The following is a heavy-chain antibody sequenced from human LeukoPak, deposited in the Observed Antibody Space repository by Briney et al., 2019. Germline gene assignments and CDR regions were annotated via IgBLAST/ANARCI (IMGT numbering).Heavy chain of an antibody. CDR1: GYTFTGYY. J-gene: IGHJ4*02. Sequence: ASVKVSCKASGYTFTGYYMHWVRQAPGQGLEWMGWINPNSGGTNYAQKFRGRVTMTRDTSISTAYMELSRLRSDDTAVYYCARDYYDSSGYYKASYFDYWGQGTLVTVSS. CDR3: ARDYYDSSGYYKASYFDY. D-gene: IGHD3-22*01. CDR2: INPNSGGT. V-gene: IGHV1-2*02.